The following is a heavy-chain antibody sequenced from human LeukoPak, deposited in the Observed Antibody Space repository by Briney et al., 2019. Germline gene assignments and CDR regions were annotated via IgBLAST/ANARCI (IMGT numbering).Heavy chain of an antibody. V-gene: IGHV3-11*01. D-gene: IGHD5-18*01. J-gene: IGHJ4*02. Sequence: GGSLRLSCAASGFTFSDYYMSWIRQAPGKGLEWVSYISSSGSTIYYADSVKGRFTISRDNAKNSLYLQMNSLRAEDTAVYYCARDTYNYGSSAYYFDYWGQGTLVTVSS. CDR3: ARDTYNYGSSAYYFDY. CDR1: GFTFSDYY. CDR2: ISSSGSTI.